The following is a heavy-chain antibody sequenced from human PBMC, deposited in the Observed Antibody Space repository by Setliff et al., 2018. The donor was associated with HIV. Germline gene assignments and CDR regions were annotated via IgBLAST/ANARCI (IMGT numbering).Heavy chain of an antibody. CDR1: GFSVSTSY. V-gene: IGHV3-21*04. CDR3: ARMLLRTNPVYGVVSNWFDP. D-gene: IGHD3-3*01. CDR2: ISHSNTYI. Sequence: PGESLKISCAASGFSVSTSYMRWIRQAPGKGLEWVSSISHSNTYIQYGDSLKGRFTISRDNAKNSLYLQMNSLRAEDTAVYYCARMLLRTNPVYGVVSNWFDPWGPGTLVTVSS. J-gene: IGHJ5*02.